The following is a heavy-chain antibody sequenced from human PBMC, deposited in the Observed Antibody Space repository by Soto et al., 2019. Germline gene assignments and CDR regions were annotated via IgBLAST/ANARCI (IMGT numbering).Heavy chain of an antibody. V-gene: IGHV3-33*01. J-gene: IGHJ6*02. Sequence: GGSLRLSCAASGFTFSSYGMHWVRQAPGKGLEWVAVIWYDGSNKYYADSVKGRFTISRDNSKNTLYLQMNSLRAEDTAVYYCARLNTDYGDYSIQKTPYYYGMDVWGQGTTVTVSS. CDR3: ARLNTDYGDYSIQKTPYYYGMDV. CDR1: GFTFSSYG. CDR2: IWYDGSNK. D-gene: IGHD4-17*01.